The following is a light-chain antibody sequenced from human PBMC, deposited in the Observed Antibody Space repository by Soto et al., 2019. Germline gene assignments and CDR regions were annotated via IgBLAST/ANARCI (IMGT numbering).Light chain of an antibody. CDR2: EDR. V-gene: IGLV2-23*02. Sequence: QSALTQPASVSGSPGQSITISCTGTSSDVSWYQQHPGKAPKLMIYEDRKRPSEVSNRFSGSKSGNTASLTISGLQAEDDADYYCCSYAGSSTFVFGGGTKVTVL. J-gene: IGLJ2*01. CDR3: CSYAGSSTFV. CDR1: SSDV.